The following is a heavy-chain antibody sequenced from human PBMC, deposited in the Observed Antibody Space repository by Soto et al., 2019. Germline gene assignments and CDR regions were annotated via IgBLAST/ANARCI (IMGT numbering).Heavy chain of an antibody. J-gene: IGHJ3*02. Sequence: SETLSLTCVVSGGSFSTYYYNWIRQSPGKGLEWIGEINHSGSNNYSPSLKSRVTMSLDTSKNQFSLKLTSVTAADTAVYYCARGGSNDWQVAFDIWGQGTMVTV. D-gene: IGHD3-9*01. CDR2: INHSGSN. CDR3: ARGGSNDWQVAFDI. CDR1: GGSFSTYY. V-gene: IGHV4-34*01.